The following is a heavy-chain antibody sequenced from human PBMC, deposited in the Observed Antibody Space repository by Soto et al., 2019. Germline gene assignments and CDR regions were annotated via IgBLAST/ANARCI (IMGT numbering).Heavy chain of an antibody. V-gene: IGHV4-31*03. CDR1: GCSSSSGGYY. J-gene: IGHJ6*02. CDR2: IYYSGSS. D-gene: IGHD3-10*01. CDR3: ARAYGSGYMDV. Sequence: QVQLQESGPELVKPSQTLSLTCTVSGCSSSSGGYYWSWIRQLPGKGLEWIGYIYYSGSSYYNFSLTSRVTISVDTSKNQCSRKLSSVTAADTAVYYCARAYGSGYMDVWGQGTTVTVFS.